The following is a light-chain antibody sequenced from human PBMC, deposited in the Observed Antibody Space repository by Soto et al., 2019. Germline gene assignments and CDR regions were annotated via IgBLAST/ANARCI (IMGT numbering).Light chain of an antibody. CDR2: DAS. Sequence: DIQMTQSPSTLSASVGDRVAITCRASQSISIWLAWYQQKPGKAPNILIYDASTLVSGVPSRFSGSGSGTEFTLTISSLQPDDFATYYCQQYNNYFSWTFGQGTKVDIK. J-gene: IGKJ1*01. V-gene: IGKV1-5*01. CDR3: QQYNNYFSWT. CDR1: QSISIW.